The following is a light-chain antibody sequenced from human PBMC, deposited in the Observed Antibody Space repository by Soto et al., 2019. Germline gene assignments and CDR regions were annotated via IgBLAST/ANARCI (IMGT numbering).Light chain of an antibody. J-gene: IGLJ3*02. CDR1: SSDVGSYNL. CDR2: EGS. Sequence: QSALTQPASVSGSPGQSITISCTGTSSDVGSYNLVSWYQHHPGKAPKLMIYEGSKRPSGVSNRFSGSKSGNTASLTISGIQAEDEADYYCCSYAGSSTSVFGGGTKLTVL. CDR3: CSYAGSSTSV. V-gene: IGLV2-23*01.